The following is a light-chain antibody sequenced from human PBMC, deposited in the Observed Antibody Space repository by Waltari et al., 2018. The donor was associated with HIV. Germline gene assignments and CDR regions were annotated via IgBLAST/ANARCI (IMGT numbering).Light chain of an antibody. V-gene: IGLV2-14*01. CDR3: SSYTSSSTLYV. CDR2: EVN. CDR1: SSDVGGYNY. Sequence: QSALTQPASVSGSPGQSITIPCTGPSSDVGGYNYVPWYQQHPGKAPKLMISEVNNRPSGVSNRFSGSKSGNTASLTISGLQTEDEADYYCSSYTSSSTLYVFGTGTKVTVL. J-gene: IGLJ1*01.